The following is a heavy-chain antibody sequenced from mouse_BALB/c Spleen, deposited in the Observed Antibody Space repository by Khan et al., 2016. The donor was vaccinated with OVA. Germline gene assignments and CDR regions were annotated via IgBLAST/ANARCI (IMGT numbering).Heavy chain of an antibody. CDR1: GYTFTNYG. Sequence: QIQLVQSGPELMKPGETVKISCKASGYTFTNYGMNWAKQAPGKGLKWLGWINTYTGEPTYADDFKGRFAFSLETSASTAYLQFNNLTTEDTATYASARVGYSGTMDYWGQGTTVTVSS. V-gene: IGHV9-3-1*01. D-gene: IGHD2-14*01. J-gene: IGHJ4*01. CDR3: ARVGYSGTMDY. CDR2: INTYTGEP.